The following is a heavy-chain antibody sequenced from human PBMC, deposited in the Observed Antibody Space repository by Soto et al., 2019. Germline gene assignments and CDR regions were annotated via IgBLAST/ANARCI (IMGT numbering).Heavy chain of an antibody. Sequence: GGSLRLSCAASGFTFSSYAMHWVRQAPGKGLEYVSAISSNGGSTYYANSVKGRFTISRDNSKNTLYLQMGSLRTEDMAVYYCAKYVQWLVGRGAFDIWGQGTMVTVSS. CDR3: AKYVQWLVGRGAFDI. V-gene: IGHV3-64*01. CDR1: GFTFSSYA. CDR2: ISSNGGST. D-gene: IGHD6-19*01. J-gene: IGHJ3*02.